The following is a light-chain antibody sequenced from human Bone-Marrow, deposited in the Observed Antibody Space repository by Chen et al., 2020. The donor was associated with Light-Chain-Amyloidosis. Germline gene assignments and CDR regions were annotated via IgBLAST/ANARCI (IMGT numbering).Light chain of an antibody. CDR2: KAS. CDR1: QSIGTW. J-gene: IGKJ2*01. V-gene: IGKV1-5*03. Sequence: DIQMTQSPSTLSASVRDRVTLTCRASQSIGTWLAWYQQIPGKAPKLLIYKASSLESGVPSRFSGSGSGTEFTLTISSLQPDDFATYYCQQYKSYPPMYTFGQGTKLEIK. CDR3: QQYKSYPPMYT.